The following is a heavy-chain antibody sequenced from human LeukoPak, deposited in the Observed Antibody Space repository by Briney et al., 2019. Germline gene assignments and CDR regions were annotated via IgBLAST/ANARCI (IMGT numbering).Heavy chain of an antibody. D-gene: IGHD2-2*01. J-gene: IGHJ6*03. CDR2: INHSGST. CDR3: ARGAVGYCSSTSCYAYRYYYMDV. Sequence: WETLSLTCAVYGGSFSGYYWSWIRQPPGKGLEWIGEINHSGSTNYNPSLKSRVTISVDTSKNQFSLKLSSVTAADTAVYYCARGAVGYCSSTSCYAYRYYYMDVWGKGTTVIISS. V-gene: IGHV4-34*01. CDR1: GGSFSGYY.